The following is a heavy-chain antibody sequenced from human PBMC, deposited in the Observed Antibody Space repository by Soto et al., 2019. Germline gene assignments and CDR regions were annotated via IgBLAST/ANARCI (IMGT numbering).Heavy chain of an antibody. CDR3: VKQAHGLDGVAFDY. V-gene: IGHV3-64D*06. Sequence: GGSLRLSSSASGFIFSESTIYWVRQVPGKGLEAISAVSTSGRSTYYADSVKDRFTISRDNSKNTLFLQMGSLRPEDTAIYYCVKQAHGLDGVAFDYWGQGTQVTVSS. CDR2: VSTSGRST. CDR1: GFIFSEST. J-gene: IGHJ4*02. D-gene: IGHD2-15*01.